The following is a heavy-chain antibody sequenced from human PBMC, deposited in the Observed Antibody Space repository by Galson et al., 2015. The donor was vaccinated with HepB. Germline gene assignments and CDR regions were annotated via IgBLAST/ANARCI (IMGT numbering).Heavy chain of an antibody. CDR1: GYTLTELS. V-gene: IGHV1-24*01. CDR2: FDPEDGET. Sequence: SVKVSCKVSGYTLTELSMHWVRQAPGKGLEWMGGFDPEDGETIYAQKFQGRVTMTEDTSTDTAYMELSSLRSEDTAVYYCATDLPPRFWFFGDHYYGMDVWGQGTTVTVSS. CDR3: ATDLPPRFWFFGDHYYGMDV. D-gene: IGHD3-10*01. J-gene: IGHJ6*02.